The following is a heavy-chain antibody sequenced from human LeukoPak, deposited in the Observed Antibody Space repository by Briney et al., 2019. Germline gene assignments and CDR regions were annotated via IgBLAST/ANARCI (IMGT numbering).Heavy chain of an antibody. J-gene: IGHJ5*02. Sequence: SETLSLTCTVSGGSISSSSYYWGWIRQPPGKGLEWIGSIYYSGSTYYNPSLKSRVTTSVDTSKNQFSLKLSSVTAADTAVYYCARDPGYCSGGSCYSGGWFDPWGQGTLVTVSS. CDR1: GGSISSSSYY. CDR3: ARDPGYCSGGSCYSGGWFDP. CDR2: IYYSGST. V-gene: IGHV4-39*02. D-gene: IGHD2-15*01.